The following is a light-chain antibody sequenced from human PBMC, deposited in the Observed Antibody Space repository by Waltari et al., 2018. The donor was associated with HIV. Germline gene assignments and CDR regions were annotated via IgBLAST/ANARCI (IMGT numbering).Light chain of an antibody. Sequence: QSALTQPRSVSGSPGQSVTISCTGISSDLGRYNYVSSYQQDPGKAPKHILFDVNKRPSGVPARFSGSKSGNTASLTISGLQAEDEADYYCCSNAGSHVVFGGGTKVTVL. J-gene: IGLJ2*01. CDR3: CSNAGSHVV. V-gene: IGLV2-11*01. CDR2: DVN. CDR1: SSDLGRYNY.